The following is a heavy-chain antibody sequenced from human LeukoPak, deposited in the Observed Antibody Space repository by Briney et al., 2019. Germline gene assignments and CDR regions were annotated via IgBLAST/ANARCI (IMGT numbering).Heavy chain of an antibody. CDR2: IYYSGST. CDR1: GGSISSSSYY. J-gene: IGHJ3*02. V-gene: IGHV4-61*05. D-gene: IGHD4-17*01. Sequence: SETLSLTCTVSGGSISSSSYYWGWIRQPPGKGLEWIGYIYYSGSTNYNPSLKSRVTISVDTSKNQFSLKLSSVTAADTAVYYCARYNDYGDWYDAFDIWGQGTMVTVSS. CDR3: ARYNDYGDWYDAFDI.